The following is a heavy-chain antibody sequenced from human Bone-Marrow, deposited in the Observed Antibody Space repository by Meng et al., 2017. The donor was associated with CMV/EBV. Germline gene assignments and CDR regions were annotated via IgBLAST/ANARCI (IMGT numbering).Heavy chain of an antibody. CDR2: IDESGGQR. Sequence: GESLKISCAAVGFTVDEYGMAWVRQAPGKGLEWVSYIDESGGQRTYADSVRGRFTISRDTSTNYVFLQMNRLRPDDTATYYCAREGWGGSGRPFDSWGRGTPVTGSS. D-gene: IGHD3-10*01. J-gene: IGHJ4*02. CDR1: GFTVDEYG. V-gene: IGHV3-20*04. CDR3: AREGWGGSGRPFDS.